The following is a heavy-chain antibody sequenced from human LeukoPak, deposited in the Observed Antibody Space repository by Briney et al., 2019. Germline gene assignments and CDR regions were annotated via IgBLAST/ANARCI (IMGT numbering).Heavy chain of an antibody. CDR1: GYTFTDYW. J-gene: IGHJ3*02. CDR3: ARHQVEYNYGALGDGFDI. CDR2: IYPGDSDT. V-gene: IGHV5-51*01. Sequence: GESLKISCKGSGYTFTDYWIAWVRQMPGKGLEWMGIIYPGDSDTRYSLSFQGRVTISADKSISTAYVKWSSLKASDTPMYYCARHQVEYNYGALGDGFDIWGQGTMVTVSS. D-gene: IGHD4/OR15-4a*01.